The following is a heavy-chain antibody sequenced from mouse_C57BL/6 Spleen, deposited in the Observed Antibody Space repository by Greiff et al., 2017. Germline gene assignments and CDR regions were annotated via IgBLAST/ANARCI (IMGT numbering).Heavy chain of an antibody. D-gene: IGHD2-3*01. CDR2: LDPSDSYT. CDR3: TRPVYDGYYPFDY. V-gene: IGHV1-50*01. CDR1: GYTFTSYW. J-gene: IGHJ2*01. Sequence: QVQLKQPGAELVKPGASVKLSCKASGYTFTSYWMQWVKQRPGQGLEWIGELDPSDSYTNNNQKFKGKATLTVDTSSSTAYMQLSSLTSEDSAVYYCTRPVYDGYYPFDYWGQGTTLTVSS.